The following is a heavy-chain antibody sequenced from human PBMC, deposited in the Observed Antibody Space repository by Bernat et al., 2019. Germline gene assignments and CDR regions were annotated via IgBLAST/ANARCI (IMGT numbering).Heavy chain of an antibody. V-gene: IGHV3-15*01. D-gene: IGHD6-6*01. J-gene: IGHJ4*02. CDR2: IKSKGDGGTT. CDR1: GFIFNNAW. CDR3: TRFIAARPGGY. Sequence: VQLVESGGGLVKPGGSLRLSCGASGFIFNNAWMSWVRLAPGKGLEWVGRIKSKGDGGTTDYAAPVKGRFTISRDDSKNTAYLQMNSLKTEDTAVYYCTRFIAARPGGYWGQGTLVTVSS.